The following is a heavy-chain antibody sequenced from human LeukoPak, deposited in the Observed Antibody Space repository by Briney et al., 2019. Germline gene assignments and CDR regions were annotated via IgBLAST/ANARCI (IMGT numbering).Heavy chain of an antibody. CDR1: GGSISGWY. Sequence: PSETLSLTCSVSGGSISGWYWSWIRQPPGKGLEWIGDIYGSGSTNSNASLKSRVTISLDTSRNRISLNLTSVIATDTAAYYCAGQTSLPGFAGGLGFNYWGPGTLVSASS. D-gene: IGHD4-23*01. CDR2: IYGSGST. V-gene: IGHV4-59*08. CDR3: AGQTSLPGFAGGLGFNY. J-gene: IGHJ4*02.